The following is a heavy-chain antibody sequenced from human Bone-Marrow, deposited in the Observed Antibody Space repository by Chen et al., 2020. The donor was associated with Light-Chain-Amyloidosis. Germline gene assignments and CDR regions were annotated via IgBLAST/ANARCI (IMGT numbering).Heavy chain of an antibody. Sequence: EVQLVESGGGLVKPGGSLRLSCRASGFTLNSYTMEWVRQAPGKGLEWVSSMTNSGSKIYYADSVKGRFTISRDNAENSVYLQMNSLRVEDTALYYCARGKAVAVFDYGMDVWGQGTTVTVSS. J-gene: IGHJ6*02. D-gene: IGHD6-19*01. CDR2: MTNSGSKI. CDR1: GFTLNSYT. V-gene: IGHV3-21*01. CDR3: ARGKAVAVFDYGMDV.